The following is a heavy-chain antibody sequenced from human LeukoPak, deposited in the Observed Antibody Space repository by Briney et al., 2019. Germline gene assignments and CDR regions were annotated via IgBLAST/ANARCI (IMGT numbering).Heavy chain of an antibody. CDR1: GFTFNSYA. CDR3: AKAGGHSPYYALDV. J-gene: IGHJ6*02. CDR2: ISFSGGST. D-gene: IGHD1-26*01. Sequence: GGSLRLSCAASGFTFNSYAMSWVRQAPGKGLEWVSTISFSGGSTYYADSVKGRFSISRDNSNNTLYLQTSSLRAEDTAVYYCAKAGGHSPYYALDVWGQGTTVTVSS. V-gene: IGHV3-23*01.